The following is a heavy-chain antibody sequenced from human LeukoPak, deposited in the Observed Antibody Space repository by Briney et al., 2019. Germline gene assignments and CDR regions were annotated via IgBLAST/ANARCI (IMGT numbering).Heavy chain of an antibody. CDR3: ARHQLGATRSMDV. CDR2: INHSGST. J-gene: IGHJ6*03. Sequence: SETLCLTCAVYGGSFSGYYWSWIRQPPGKGLEWIGEINHSGSTNYNPSLKSRVTISVDTSKNQFSLKLSSVTAADTAVYHCARHQLGATRSMDVWGKGTTVTISS. D-gene: IGHD1-26*01. V-gene: IGHV4-34*01. CDR1: GGSFSGYY.